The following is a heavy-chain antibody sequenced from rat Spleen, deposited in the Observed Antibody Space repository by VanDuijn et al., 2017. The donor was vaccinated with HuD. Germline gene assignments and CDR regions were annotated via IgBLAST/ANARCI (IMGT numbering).Heavy chain of an antibody. J-gene: IGHJ4*01. D-gene: IGHD1-4*01. Sequence: EVQLVESDGGLVQPGRSLKLSCAASGFTFSDYYMAWVRQAPTKGLEWVATISYDGSSTYYRDSVKGRFTISRDNAKSTLYLQMDSVRSEDTATDYYSRQGRYNSYVMDSWGQGASVTVSS. CDR2: ISYDGSST. CDR1: GFTFSDYY. CDR3: SRQGRYNSYVMDS. V-gene: IGHV5-29*01.